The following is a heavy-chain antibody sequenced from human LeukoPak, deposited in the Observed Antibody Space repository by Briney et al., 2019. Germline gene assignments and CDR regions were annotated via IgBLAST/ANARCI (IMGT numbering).Heavy chain of an antibody. V-gene: IGHV4-39*01. Sequence: SETLSLTCTVSGGSISSSSYYWGWIRQPPGKGLEWIGSIYYSGSTYYNPSLKSRVTISVDTSKNQFSLKLSSVTAADTAVYYCASRPWGGRQDTENWFDPWGQGTLVTVSS. CDR1: GGSISSSSYY. CDR2: IYYSGST. D-gene: IGHD3-16*01. CDR3: ASRPWGGRQDTENWFDP. J-gene: IGHJ5*02.